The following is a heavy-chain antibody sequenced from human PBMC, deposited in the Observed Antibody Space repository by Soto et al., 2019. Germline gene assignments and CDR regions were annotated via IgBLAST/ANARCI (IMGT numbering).Heavy chain of an antibody. CDR2: IYYSGST. J-gene: IGHJ4*02. D-gene: IGHD4-17*01. CDR1: GASISSYY. CDR3: ANLGMSPTVADY. Sequence: PSETLSLTCTVSGASISSYYWSWIRQPPGKGLEWIGYIYYSGSTNYNPSLRSRVTISVDTSKNQFSLKLNSVTAADTAVYYCANLGMSPTVADYWGQGTLVTVSS. V-gene: IGHV4-59*12.